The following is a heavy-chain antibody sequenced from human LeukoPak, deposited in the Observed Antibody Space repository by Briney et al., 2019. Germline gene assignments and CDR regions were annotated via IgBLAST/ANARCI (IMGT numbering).Heavy chain of an antibody. V-gene: IGHV3-21*01. D-gene: IGHD2-2*01. J-gene: IGHJ4*02. CDR3: ARSNLVAFDH. CDR2: ISSSSSYI. CDR1: RFTFSSYS. Sequence: PGGSLRLSCAASRFTFSSYSMNWVRQAPGKGLEWVSSISSSSSYIYYADSVKGRFTISRDNAKNSLYLQMNSLRAEDTAVYYCARSNLVAFDHWGQGTLVTVSS.